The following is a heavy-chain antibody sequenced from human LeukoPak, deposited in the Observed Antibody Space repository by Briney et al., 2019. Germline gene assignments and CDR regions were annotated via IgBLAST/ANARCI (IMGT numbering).Heavy chain of an antibody. CDR3: ARGFIPQLYDFWSGPWGDI. CDR2: ISAYNGNT. Sequence: ASVKVSCKASGYTFTSYGISWVRQAPGQGLEWMGWISAYNGNTNYAQKLQGRVTMTTDTSTSTAYMELSSLRSEDTAVYYCARGFIPQLYDFWSGPWGDIWGQGTMVTVSS. J-gene: IGHJ3*02. D-gene: IGHD3-3*01. CDR1: GYTFTSYG. V-gene: IGHV1-18*01.